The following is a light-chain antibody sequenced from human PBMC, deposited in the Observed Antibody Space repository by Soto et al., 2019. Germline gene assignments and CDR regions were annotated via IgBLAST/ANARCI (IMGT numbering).Light chain of an antibody. Sequence: DIQMTQSPSSLSASVGDRVTITCRASQGISNYLPWYQQKPGKVPKLLIYAASTLQSGVPSRFSGSGSGTDFTITIRSLQPEDVATYYSQKYNSAPYTFGQGTKLQI. V-gene: IGKV1-27*01. J-gene: IGKJ2*01. CDR3: QKYNSAPYT. CDR1: QGISNY. CDR2: AAS.